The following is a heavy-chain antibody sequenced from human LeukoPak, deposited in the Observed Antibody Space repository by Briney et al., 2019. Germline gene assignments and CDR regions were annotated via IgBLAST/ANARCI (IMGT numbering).Heavy chain of an antibody. V-gene: IGHV3-23*01. CDR1: GFTFSTYA. CDR3: AKINLWDGDLYDAYDV. Sequence: GGSLRLSCAASGFTFSTYAMSWVRQAPGKGLEWVSDISGSGASTYSADSVKGRFTISRDNSRNTLYLQMNSLRAEDTAVYYCAKINLWDGDLYDAYDVWGQGAMVTVSS. J-gene: IGHJ3*01. CDR2: ISGSGAST. D-gene: IGHD3-10*01.